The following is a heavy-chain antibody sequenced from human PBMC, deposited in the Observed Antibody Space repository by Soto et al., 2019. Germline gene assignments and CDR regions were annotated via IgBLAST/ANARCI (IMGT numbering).Heavy chain of an antibody. V-gene: IGHV3-23*03. CDR3: AKENGDSSSWFEFDY. D-gene: IGHD6-13*01. CDR1: GFTFSSYG. CDR2: IYSGGST. Sequence: GGSLRLSCAASGFTFSSYGMHWVGQAPGKGLEWVSVIYSGGSTYYADSVKGRFTISRDNSKNTLYLQMNSLRAEDTAVYYCAKENGDSSSWFEFDYWGQGTLVTVSS. J-gene: IGHJ4*02.